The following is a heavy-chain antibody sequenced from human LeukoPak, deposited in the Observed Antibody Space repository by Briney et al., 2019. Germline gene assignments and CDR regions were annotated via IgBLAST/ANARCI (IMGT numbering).Heavy chain of an antibody. Sequence: GASVKVSCKASGYTFTSYGISWVRQAPGQGLEWMGWISAYNGNTNYVQKLQGRVTMTTDTSTSTAYMELRSLRADDTAVYYCARDSMVTNVNDAFDIWGQGTMVTVSS. CDR1: GYTFTSYG. J-gene: IGHJ3*02. V-gene: IGHV1-18*01. CDR2: ISAYNGNT. D-gene: IGHD3-10*01. CDR3: ARDSMVTNVNDAFDI.